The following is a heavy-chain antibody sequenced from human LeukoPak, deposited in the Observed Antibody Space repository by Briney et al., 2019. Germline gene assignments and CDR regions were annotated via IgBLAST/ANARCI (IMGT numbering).Heavy chain of an antibody. Sequence: GGSLRLSCAASEFSVGSNYMTWVRQAPGKGLEWVSLIYSGGSTYYADSVKGRFTISRDNSKNTLYLQMNSLRAEDTAVYHCAKDRGWELLYLDYWGQGTLVTVSS. D-gene: IGHD1-26*01. J-gene: IGHJ4*02. V-gene: IGHV3-66*01. CDR3: AKDRGWELLYLDY. CDR2: IYSGGST. CDR1: EFSVGSNY.